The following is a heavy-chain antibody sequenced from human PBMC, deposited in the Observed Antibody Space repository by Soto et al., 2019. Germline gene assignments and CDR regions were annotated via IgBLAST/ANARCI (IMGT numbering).Heavy chain of an antibody. CDR1: GGSISSGGYS. CDR3: ARGRIDWDFDY. Sequence: SETLSLTCAVSGGSISSGGYSWSWIRQPPGKGLEWIGYIYHSGSTYYNPSLKSRVTISVDRSKNQFSLKLSSVTAADTAVYYCARGRIDWDFDYWGQGTLVTVSS. D-gene: IGHD3-9*01. J-gene: IGHJ4*02. V-gene: IGHV4-30-2*01. CDR2: IYHSGST.